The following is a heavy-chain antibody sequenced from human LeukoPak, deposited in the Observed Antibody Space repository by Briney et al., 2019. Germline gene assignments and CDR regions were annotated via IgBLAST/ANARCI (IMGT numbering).Heavy chain of an antibody. V-gene: IGHV3-30*04. CDR1: GFTFSSYA. D-gene: IGHD3-3*01. CDR2: ISYDGSNK. CDR3: ARERNWSGDDTTYYYYYMDV. J-gene: IGHJ6*03. Sequence: GGSLRLSCAASGFTFSSYAMHWVRQAPGKGLEWVAVISYDGSNKYYADSVKGRFTISRDNSKNTLYLQMNSLRAEDTAVYYCARERNWSGDDTTYYYYYMDVWGKGTTVTISS.